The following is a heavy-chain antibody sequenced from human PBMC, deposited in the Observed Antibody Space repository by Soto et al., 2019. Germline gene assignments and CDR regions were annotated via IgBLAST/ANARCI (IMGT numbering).Heavy chain of an antibody. V-gene: IGHV3-11*01. CDR3: ARAQQRVDNCFDP. CDR2: ISSSGRTI. J-gene: IGHJ5*02. D-gene: IGHD6-13*01. CDR1: GFIFNEYY. Sequence: QVQLVESGGGLVKPGRSLRLSCVVSGFIFNEYYMTWIRQAPGKGLEWVSYISSSGRTIYYADSVKGRFTISRDNAKNSLFLQMNSLRAEDTAVYYCARAQQRVDNCFDPWGQGTLVTVSS.